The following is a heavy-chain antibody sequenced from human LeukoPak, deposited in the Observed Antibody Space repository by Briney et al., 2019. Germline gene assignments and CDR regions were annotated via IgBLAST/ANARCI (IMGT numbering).Heavy chain of an antibody. D-gene: IGHD2-15*01. V-gene: IGHV4-4*09. CDR1: GDCINDHY. CDR2: IYSSVST. J-gene: IGHJ6*03. Sequence: SETLSLTRTVSGDCINDHYWSWIRQPPGEGLEWIAYIYSSVSTNYNPSLKSRVTISIDTSNSQFSLKLTSVTDADAGLYYCARQRCSGGSCYRVDQLYYMDVWGKGTTVTVSS. CDR3: ARQRCSGGSCYRVDQLYYMDV.